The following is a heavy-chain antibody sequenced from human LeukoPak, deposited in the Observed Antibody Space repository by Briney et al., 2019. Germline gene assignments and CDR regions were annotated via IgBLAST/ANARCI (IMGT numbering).Heavy chain of an antibody. Sequence: ASVKVSCKASGYTFTGYYMHWMRQAPGQGLEWMGWINPNSGGTNYAQKLQGRVTMTRDTSTSTVYMELRSLRSDDTALYYCARGGDMRVVGAFDIWGQGTMVTVSS. CDR2: INPNSGGT. D-gene: IGHD3-22*01. CDR1: GYTFTGYY. V-gene: IGHV1-2*02. CDR3: ARGGDMRVVGAFDI. J-gene: IGHJ3*02.